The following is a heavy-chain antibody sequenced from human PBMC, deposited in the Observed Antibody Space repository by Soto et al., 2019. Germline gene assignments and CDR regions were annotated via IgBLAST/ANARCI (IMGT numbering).Heavy chain of an antibody. CDR1: GYKFGSAW. Sequence: GESLKISCKGVGYKFGSAWIGWVRQMPGKGLEWMGIIKPGTSDIRYSPSCRGHVTISADEAVSTAYLQWSSLKASDTAIYFCARLVYDTRLNYMYFDFWGQGTLVTVSS. J-gene: IGHJ4*02. CDR2: IKPGTSDI. D-gene: IGHD3-10*01. V-gene: IGHV5-51*01. CDR3: ARLVYDTRLNYMYFDF.